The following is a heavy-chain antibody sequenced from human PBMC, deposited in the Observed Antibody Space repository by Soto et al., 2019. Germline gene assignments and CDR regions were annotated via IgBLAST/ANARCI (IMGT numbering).Heavy chain of an antibody. J-gene: IGHJ4*02. V-gene: IGHV1-69*01. CDR3: ARGGDGYHFGAVY. D-gene: IGHD2-21*01. CDR2: IIPKLGSA. CDR1: GGGNLRDYR. Sequence: QVQLVQSGAEVKEPGSSVKVSCKASGGGNLRDYRTTWVRRAPGQGLEWMGGIIPKLGSANYAQNFQGRVTITADESTNTVYMELRSLRSDDTAVYYCARGGDGYHFGAVYWGQGTQVTVSS.